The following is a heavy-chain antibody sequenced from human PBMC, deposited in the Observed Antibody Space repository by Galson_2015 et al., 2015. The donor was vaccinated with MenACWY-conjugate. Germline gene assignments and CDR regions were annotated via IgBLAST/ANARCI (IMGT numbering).Heavy chain of an antibody. V-gene: IGHV3-21*01. CDR3: ARDWYIVKEDNWFDP. D-gene: IGHD2/OR15-2a*01. J-gene: IGHJ5*02. CDR1: GFTFSSYT. Sequence: SLRLSCAASGFTFSSYTMTWARHAPGKGLELVSSISSGSTYIFYADAVKGRFSISRDNANNSLFLQMYSMRAEDTAVYYCARDWYIVKEDNWFDPWGQGTLVTVSS. CDR2: ISSGSTYI.